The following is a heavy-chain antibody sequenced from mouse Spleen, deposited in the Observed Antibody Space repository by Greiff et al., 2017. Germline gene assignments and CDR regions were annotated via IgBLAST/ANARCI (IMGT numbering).Heavy chain of an antibody. D-gene: IGHD2-1*01. CDR1: GFTFSDYG. CDR3: ARRDYDGSYWYFDV. V-gene: IGHV5-15*04. J-gene: IGHJ1*01. CDR2: ISNLAYSI. Sequence: EVMLVESGGGLVKPGGSLKLSCAASGFTFSDYGMAWVRQAPGKGPEWVAFISNLAYSIYYADTVTGRFTISRENAKNTLYLEMSSLRSEDTAMYYCARRDYDGSYWYFDVWGEGTTVTVSS.